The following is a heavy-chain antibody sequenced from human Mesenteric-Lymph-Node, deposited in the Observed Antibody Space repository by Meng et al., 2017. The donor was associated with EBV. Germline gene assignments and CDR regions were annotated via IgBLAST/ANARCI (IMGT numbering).Heavy chain of an antibody. J-gene: IGHJ4*02. D-gene: IGHD1-26*01. V-gene: IGHV7-4-1*02. CDR1: GSTFTSYA. CDR2: INTDTGNP. Sequence: HVQLVQCGAELKKPGASVKVSCKASGSTFTSYAINWVRQAPGQGLEWMGWINTDTGNPTYAQDLAGRFVFSLDTSVSTAYLQISSLKADDTAVYYCARDSGSYYYYFDYWGQGTLVTVSS. CDR3: ARDSGSYYYYFDY.